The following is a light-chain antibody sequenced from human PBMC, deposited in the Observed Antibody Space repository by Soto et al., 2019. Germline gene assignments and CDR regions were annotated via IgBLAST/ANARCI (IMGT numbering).Light chain of an antibody. CDR1: QSVTSRY. Sequence: EIVLTQSPGTLSLSPGERATLSCRASQSVTSRYLAWYQQKPGQAPRLLFYGASTRATGLPARFSGTGSGTEFTLPISSLQPDDFATYYCQHYNSYSEAFGQGPRWIS. CDR2: GAS. CDR3: QHYNSYSEA. V-gene: IGKV3-20*01. J-gene: IGKJ1*01.